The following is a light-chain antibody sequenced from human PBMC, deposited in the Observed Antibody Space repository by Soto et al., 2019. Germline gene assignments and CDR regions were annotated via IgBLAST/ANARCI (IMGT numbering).Light chain of an antibody. CDR1: SGDVGGYDY. V-gene: IGLV2-8*01. CDR3: SSYAGSDTPYV. J-gene: IGLJ1*01. Sequence: QSVLTQPPSASGSPGQSVTISCTGTSGDVGGYDYVSWYQQHPGKAPKLMIYEVTTRPLGVPDRSSGSKSGNTASLTVSGLQGEDEADHYCSSYAGSDTPYVFGTAPTVTVL. CDR2: EVT.